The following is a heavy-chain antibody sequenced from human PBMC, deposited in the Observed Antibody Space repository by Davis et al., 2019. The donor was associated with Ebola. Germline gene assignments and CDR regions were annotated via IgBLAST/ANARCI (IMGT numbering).Heavy chain of an antibody. Sequence: PGGSPRLSCSASGFTFSSYAMHWVRQAPGKGLEYVSAISSNGGSPYYADSVKGRFTISRDNSKDPLYLQMSSLRAEDTAVYYCVKEALRTVATPRNWFDPWGQGTLVTVSS. CDR1: GFTFSSYA. J-gene: IGHJ5*02. CDR3: VKEALRTVATPRNWFDP. CDR2: ISSNGGSP. D-gene: IGHD5-12*01. V-gene: IGHV3-64D*06.